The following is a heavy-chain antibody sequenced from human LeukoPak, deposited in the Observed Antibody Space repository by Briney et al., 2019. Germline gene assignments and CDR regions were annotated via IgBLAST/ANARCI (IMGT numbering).Heavy chain of an antibody. CDR1: GGSISSYY. CDR3: ARHEGSWRNWFDP. J-gene: IGHJ5*02. CDR2: IYYSGST. D-gene: IGHD6-13*01. V-gene: IGHV4-59*08. Sequence: PSETLSLTCTVSGGSISSYYWSWIRQPPGKGLEWIGYIYYSGSTNYNPSLKSRVTISVDTSKNQFSLKLSSVTAADTAVYYCARHEGSWRNWFDPWGQGTLVTVSS.